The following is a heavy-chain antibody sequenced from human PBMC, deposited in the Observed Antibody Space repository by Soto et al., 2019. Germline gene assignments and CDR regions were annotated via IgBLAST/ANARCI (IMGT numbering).Heavy chain of an antibody. J-gene: IGHJ6*01. Sequence: PGGSLRLSCEASGFNFGAYAMSWVRQAPGKGLEWVSGISGSSSGTYYTDSVKGRFTSSRDNSKNTVYRQMNSLRGEDSAVYYCAEARGESFCVYYYAMGVWGRGTAVTVSS. V-gene: IGHV3-23*01. CDR3: AEARGESFCVYYYAMGV. CDR1: GFNFGAYA. D-gene: IGHD1-26*01. CDR2: ISGSSSGT.